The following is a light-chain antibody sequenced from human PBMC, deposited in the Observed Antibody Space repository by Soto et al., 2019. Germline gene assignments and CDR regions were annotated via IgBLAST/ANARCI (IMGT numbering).Light chain of an antibody. CDR1: QSISSN. J-gene: IGKJ5*01. CDR3: QQANSFPRT. V-gene: IGKV1-39*01. CDR2: AAS. Sequence: DIQMTQSPSTLSGSVGDRVTITCRASQSISSNLNWYRQKPGKAPKLLIYAASSLQSGVPSRFSGSGSGTDFTLTISSLQPEDFATYYCQQANSFPRTFGQGTRLEI.